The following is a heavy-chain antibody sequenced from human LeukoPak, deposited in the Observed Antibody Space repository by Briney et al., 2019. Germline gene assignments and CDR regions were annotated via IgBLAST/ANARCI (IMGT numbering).Heavy chain of an antibody. CDR1: GGSISSYY. Sequence: SETLSLTCTVSGGSISSYYWSWIRQPPGKGLEWIGEINHSGSTNYNPSLKSRVTISVDTSKNQFSLKLSSVTAADTAVYYCASRTTVTTVRYFDYWGQGTLVTVSS. D-gene: IGHD4-17*01. J-gene: IGHJ4*02. V-gene: IGHV4-34*01. CDR3: ASRTTVTTVRYFDY. CDR2: INHSGST.